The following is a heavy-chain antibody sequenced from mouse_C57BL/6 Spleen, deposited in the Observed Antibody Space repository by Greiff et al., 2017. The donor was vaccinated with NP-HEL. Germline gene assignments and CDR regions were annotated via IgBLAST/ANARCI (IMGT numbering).Heavy chain of an antibody. J-gene: IGHJ1*03. D-gene: IGHD2-1*01. Sequence: VQLQQPGAELVKPGASVKMSCKASGYTFTSYWITWVKQRPGQGLEWIGDIYPGSGSTNYNEKFKSKATLTVDTSSSTAYMQLSSLTSEDSAVYYCASNYGNYWYFDVWGTGTTVTVSS. CDR3: ASNYGNYWYFDV. V-gene: IGHV1-55*01. CDR1: GYTFTSYW. CDR2: IYPGSGST.